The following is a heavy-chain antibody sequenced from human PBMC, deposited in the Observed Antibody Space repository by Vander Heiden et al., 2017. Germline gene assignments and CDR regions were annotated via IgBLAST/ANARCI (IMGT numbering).Heavy chain of an antibody. D-gene: IGHD1-26*01. J-gene: IGHJ4*02. V-gene: IGHV3-30*18. CDR2: ISYDGGNK. Sequence: VQLVESGRGVVEPGTSLRLACAASGFSFSSLGKHWVRQSPGKGLEWVAVISYDGGNKYYADSVKGRFTISRDNSKNTLYLQMNSLRAEDTAVYYWAKRGGSYGSYYFDYWGQGTLVTVSS. CDR3: AKRGGSYGSYYFDY. CDR1: GFSFSSLG.